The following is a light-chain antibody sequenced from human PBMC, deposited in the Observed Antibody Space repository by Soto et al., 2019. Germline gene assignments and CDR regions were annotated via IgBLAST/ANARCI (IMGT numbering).Light chain of an antibody. CDR1: QSVTSN. CDR2: AAS. V-gene: IGKV3-15*01. J-gene: IGKJ4*01. CDR3: QQYNNWLT. Sequence: DIVMTQSPATLSVSPGERATLSCRASQSVTSNLAWYQQKPGQAPRLLIYAASTRATGIPARFSGRGSGTEFTLTISSPQSEDFAVYYCQQYNNWLTFGGGTKVDI.